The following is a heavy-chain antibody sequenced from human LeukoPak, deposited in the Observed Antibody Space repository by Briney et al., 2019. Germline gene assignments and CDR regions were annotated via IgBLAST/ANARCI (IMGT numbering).Heavy chain of an antibody. CDR2: ISSSSSYI. D-gene: IGHD3-3*01. V-gene: IGHV3-21*01. Sequence: PGGSLRLSCAASGFSFSSYSMNWVRQAPGKGLERVASISSSSSYIYYADSVKGRFTISRDNAKNPLYLQMNSLRAEDTAVYYCARGEPYDFWSGYYPFDYWGQGTLVTVSS. CDR3: ARGEPYDFWSGYYPFDY. J-gene: IGHJ4*02. CDR1: GFSFSSYS.